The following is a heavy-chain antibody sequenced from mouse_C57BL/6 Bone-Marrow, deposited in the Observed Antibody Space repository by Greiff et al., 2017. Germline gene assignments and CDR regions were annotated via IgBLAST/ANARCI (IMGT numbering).Heavy chain of an antibody. Sequence: VQLQQSGAELVMPGASVKLSCKASGYTFTSYWMHWVKQRPGQGLEWIGEIDPSDSYTNYNQKFKGKSTLTVYKSSSTAYMQLSSLTSEDSAVYYCARTFITTVVAGGYYAMDYWGQGTSVTVSS. V-gene: IGHV1-69*01. CDR2: IDPSDSYT. CDR1: GYTFTSYW. CDR3: ARTFITTVVAGGYYAMDY. D-gene: IGHD1-1*01. J-gene: IGHJ4*01.